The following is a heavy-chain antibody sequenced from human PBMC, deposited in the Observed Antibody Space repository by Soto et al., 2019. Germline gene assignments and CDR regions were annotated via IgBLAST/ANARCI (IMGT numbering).Heavy chain of an antibody. D-gene: IGHD2-8*01. CDR1: GYMFPIYH. J-gene: IGHJ4*02. CDR2: IDPSDSRT. Sequence: PGESLKISCEASGYMFPIYHISWVRQMPGKGQELVGKIDPSDSRTRYRPSSRARITISVDKSINTAYLEWGILQASDPALYYCARHDSNVDFDFWGQGTQVTVSS. V-gene: IGHV5-10-1*01. CDR3: ARHDSNVDFDF.